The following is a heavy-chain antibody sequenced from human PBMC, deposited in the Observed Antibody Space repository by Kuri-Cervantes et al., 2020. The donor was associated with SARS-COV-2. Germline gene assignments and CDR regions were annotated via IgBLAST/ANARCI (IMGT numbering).Heavy chain of an antibody. V-gene: IGHV1-69*05. Sequence: SVKVSCKASGGTFSSYAISWVRQAPGQGLEWMGGIIPIFGTANHAQKFQGRVTITTDESTSTAYMELSSLRSEDTAVYYCASTSPSYCSSTSCYWYYMDVWGKGTTVTVSS. CDR3: ASTSPSYCSSTSCYWYYMDV. CDR2: IIPIFGTA. D-gene: IGHD2-2*01. CDR1: GGTFSSYA. J-gene: IGHJ6*03.